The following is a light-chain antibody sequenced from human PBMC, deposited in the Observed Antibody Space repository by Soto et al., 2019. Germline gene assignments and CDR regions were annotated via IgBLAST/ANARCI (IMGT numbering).Light chain of an antibody. CDR3: QHYGT. J-gene: IGKJ3*01. V-gene: IGKV3-20*01. CDR1: KSAPSSN. Sequence: ETVLTQSPGTLSLSPGERVTLSCRTSKSAPSSNLAWYQQKPGQAPRLLIYGASSSATGIPDRVSGSGSGTDFTLTVSRLEPEYFAVYFCQHYGTFGPGTKVDLK. CDR2: GAS.